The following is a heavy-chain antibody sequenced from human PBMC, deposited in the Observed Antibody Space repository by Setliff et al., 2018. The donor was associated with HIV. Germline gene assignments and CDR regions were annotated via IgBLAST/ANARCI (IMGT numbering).Heavy chain of an antibody. Sequence: SETLSLTCSVSGDSIKSSGYYWGWIRQPPGKGLEWIGSMYSSGRTYYKPSLKSRLTISVDTSKNHLSLKVSSLTAADTDVYYCARAPYYDYRGLAVYYFDYWGQGTLVTVSS. CDR2: MYSSGRT. CDR3: ARAPYYDYRGLAVYYFDY. J-gene: IGHJ4*02. CDR1: GDSIKSSGYY. D-gene: IGHD3-22*01. V-gene: IGHV4-39*02.